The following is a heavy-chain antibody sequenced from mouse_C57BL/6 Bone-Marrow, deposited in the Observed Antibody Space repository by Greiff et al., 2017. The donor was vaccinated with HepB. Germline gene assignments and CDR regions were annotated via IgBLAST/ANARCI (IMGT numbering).Heavy chain of an antibody. CDR3: ARLTPYWYFDV. J-gene: IGHJ1*03. CDR2: ISNLAYSI. V-gene: IGHV5-15*01. Sequence: VQLVESGGGLVQPGGSLKLSCAASGFTFSDYGMAWVRQAPRKGPEWVAFISNLAYSIYYADTVTGRFTISRENAKNTLYLEMSSLRSEDTAMYYCARLTPYWYFDVWGTGTTVTVSS. CDR1: GFTFSDYG. D-gene: IGHD1-3*01.